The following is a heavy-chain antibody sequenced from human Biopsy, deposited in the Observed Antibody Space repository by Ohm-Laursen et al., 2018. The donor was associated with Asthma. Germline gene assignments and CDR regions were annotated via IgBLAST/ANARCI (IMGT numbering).Heavy chain of an antibody. D-gene: IGHD4-17*01. CDR2: IIPIFGTS. J-gene: IGHJ6*02. CDR1: GGTFGRYA. CDR3: AREVSTVDYGYYYFAMDV. V-gene: IGHV1-69*13. Sequence: SVKVSCKASGGTFGRYAINWVRQAPGQGLEWMGGIIPIFGTSNYAQKFQGRVTFTADESTSSAYMGLSSLTSEDSAVYYCAREVSTVDYGYYYFAMDVRGQGTTVTVSS.